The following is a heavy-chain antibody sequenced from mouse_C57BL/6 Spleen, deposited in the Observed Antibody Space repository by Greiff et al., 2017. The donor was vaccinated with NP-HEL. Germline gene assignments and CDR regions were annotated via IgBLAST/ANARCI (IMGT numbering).Heavy chain of an antibody. CDR2: FHPYNDDT. CDR1: GYTFTTYP. Sequence: VQLQESGAELVKPGASVKMSCKASGYTFTTYPIAWMKQNPGQSLEWIGNFHPYNDDTKYNEKFKGKATLTVEKSSSTVYLQLSRVTSDDSAVYYSARGDWDEKDWGQGTTLTVSS. J-gene: IGHJ2*01. V-gene: IGHV1-47*01. D-gene: IGHD4-1*01. CDR3: ARGDWDEKD.